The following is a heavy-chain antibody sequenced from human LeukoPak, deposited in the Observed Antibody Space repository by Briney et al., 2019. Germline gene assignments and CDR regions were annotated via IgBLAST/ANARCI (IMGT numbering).Heavy chain of an antibody. Sequence: AGGSLRLSCAASGFTVSSNYMSWVRQAPGKGLEWVSVIYSGGSTYYADSVKGRFTISRDNSKNTLYLQMNSLRAEDTAVYYCAVRSVDAAMVDYWGQGTLVTVSS. CDR1: GFTVSSNY. CDR2: IYSGGST. V-gene: IGHV3-53*05. CDR3: AVRSVDAAMVDY. J-gene: IGHJ4*02. D-gene: IGHD5-18*01.